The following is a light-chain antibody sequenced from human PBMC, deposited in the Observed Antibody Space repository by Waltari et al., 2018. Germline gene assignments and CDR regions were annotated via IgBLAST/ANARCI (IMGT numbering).Light chain of an antibody. CDR2: DVS. CDR1: SSDVGGHDF. V-gene: IGLV2-14*03. CDR3: SSYSSIDTRL. Sequence: QSALTQPASVSGTHGQSITISCSGSSSDVGGHDFVSWYQQYPGTVPKLLIYDVSRRPAGVSNRFSGSKSANTASLTISGLQPEDEADYYCSSYSSIDTRLFGGGTKVTVL. J-gene: IGLJ2*01.